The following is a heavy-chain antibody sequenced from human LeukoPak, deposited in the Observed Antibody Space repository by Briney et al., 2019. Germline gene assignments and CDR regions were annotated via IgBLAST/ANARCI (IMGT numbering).Heavy chain of an antibody. CDR3: ARDGERYCSSTSRHGDY. J-gene: IGHJ4*02. V-gene: IGHV1-18*01. CDR2: ISAYNGNT. D-gene: IGHD2-2*01. CDR1: GYTFTSYG. Sequence: ASVKVSCKASGYTFTSYGISWVRQAPGQGLEWMGWISAYNGNTNYAQKLQGRVTMTTDTSTSTAYMELRSLRSDDTAVYYCARDGERYCSSTSRHGDYWGQGTLVTVSS.